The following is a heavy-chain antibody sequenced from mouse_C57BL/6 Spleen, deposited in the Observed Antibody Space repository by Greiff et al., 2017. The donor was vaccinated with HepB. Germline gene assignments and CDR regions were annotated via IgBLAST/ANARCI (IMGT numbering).Heavy chain of an antibody. D-gene: IGHD1-1*01. J-gene: IGHJ2*01. Sequence: EVQLQQSGPELVKPGASVKIPCKASGYTFTDYNMDWVKQSHGKSLEWIGDINPNNGGTIYNQKFKGKATLTVDKSSSTAYMELRSLTSEDTAVYYCARTPYGRTYYFDYWGQGTTLTVSS. CDR1: GYTFTDYN. CDR3: ARTPYGRTYYFDY. V-gene: IGHV1-18*01. CDR2: INPNNGGT.